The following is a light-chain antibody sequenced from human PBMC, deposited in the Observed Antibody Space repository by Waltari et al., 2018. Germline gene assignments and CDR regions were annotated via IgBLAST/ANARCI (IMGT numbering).Light chain of an antibody. J-gene: IGLJ3*02. Sequence: QSALTQPASVSGSPGQSITISCTGTSSDIGTYNYVSWYQQHPGKAPKLMIYDGSNRPSGVSHRFSGSKSGNTASLTIAGLQAEDEADYYCSSYTSRNTWVFGGGTKLTVL. CDR1: SSDIGTYNY. CDR2: DGS. CDR3: SSYTSRNTWV. V-gene: IGLV2-14*03.